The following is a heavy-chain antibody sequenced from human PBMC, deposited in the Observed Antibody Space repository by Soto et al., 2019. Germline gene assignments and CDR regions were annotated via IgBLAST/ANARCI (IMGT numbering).Heavy chain of an antibody. J-gene: IGHJ4*01. V-gene: IGHV3-21*01. CDR1: GFTCNTYT. Sequence: EVQLVESGGGLVKPGGSLRLSCAASGFTCNTYTMTWVRQAPGKGLERVSSITSTSSYIYYADSVKGRFTISRDNAKNSLYLQMSSLRAEDTAVYYCAKATGGAPVGTYYFDNWGHGTLVTVAS. CDR3: AKATGGAPVGTYYFDN. D-gene: IGHD6-13*01. CDR2: ITSTSSYI.